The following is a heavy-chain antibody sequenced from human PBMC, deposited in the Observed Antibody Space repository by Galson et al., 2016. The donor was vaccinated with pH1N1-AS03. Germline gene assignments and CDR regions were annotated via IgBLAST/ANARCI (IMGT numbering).Heavy chain of an antibody. D-gene: IGHD4-23*01. CDR3: GIYSGSRVDY. CDR2: FNHRGST. J-gene: IGHJ4*02. Sequence: ETLSLTCAVYGGSFTGYCWSWIRQTPGKGLEWIGEFNHRGSTDYNPSLKSRVTISVDTSKKQFSLNLNSVTAADTAVYYCGIYSGSRVDYWGQGILVTVSS. CDR1: GGSFTGYC. V-gene: IGHV4-34*01.